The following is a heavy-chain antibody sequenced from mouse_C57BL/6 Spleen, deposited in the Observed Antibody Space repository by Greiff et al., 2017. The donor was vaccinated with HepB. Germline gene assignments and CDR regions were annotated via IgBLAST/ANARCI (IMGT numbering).Heavy chain of an antibody. D-gene: IGHD2-4*01. CDR1: GYTFTSYW. CDR2: IHPNSGST. CDR3: ARLEMGLHYAMDY. J-gene: IGHJ4*01. V-gene: IGHV1-64*01. Sequence: QVQLQQPGAELVKPGASVKLSCKASGYTFTSYWMHWVKQRPGQGLEWIGMIHPNSGSTNYNEKFKSKATLTVDKSSSTAYMQLSSLTSEDSAVYYCARLEMGLHYAMDYWGQGTSVTVSS.